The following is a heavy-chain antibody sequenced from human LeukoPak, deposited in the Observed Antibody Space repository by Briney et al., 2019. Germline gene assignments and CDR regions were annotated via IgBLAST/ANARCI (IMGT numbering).Heavy chain of an antibody. CDR1: GGSIDYYY. V-gene: IGHV4-59*01. J-gene: IGHJ4*02. CDR3: AGVGDDYLVY. CDR2: IYYSGST. D-gene: IGHD3-16*01. Sequence: SETLSLTCTVSGGSIDYYYWSWIRQPPGKGLEWIGYIYYSGSTNYNPSLKSRVTISVDTSKNQFSLKLSSVTAADTAVYYCAGVGDDYLVYWGQGTLVTVSS.